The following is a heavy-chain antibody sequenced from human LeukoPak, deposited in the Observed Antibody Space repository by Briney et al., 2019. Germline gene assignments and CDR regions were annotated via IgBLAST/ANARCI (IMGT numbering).Heavy chain of an antibody. CDR2: IYTGGST. D-gene: IGHD4-17*01. CDR3: ARAADYGDLYYFDY. J-gene: IGHJ4*02. V-gene: IGHV4-4*07. Sequence: PSETLSLTCTVSGGSISTYYWSWIRQPAGKGLEWIGRIYTGGSTNYNPSLKSRVTMSVDTSKNQFSLKLRSVTAADTAVYYCARAADYGDLYYFDYWGQGTLVTVSS. CDR1: GGSISTYY.